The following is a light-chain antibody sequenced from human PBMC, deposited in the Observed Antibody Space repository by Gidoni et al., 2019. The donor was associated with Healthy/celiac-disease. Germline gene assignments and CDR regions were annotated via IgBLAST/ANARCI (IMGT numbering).Light chain of an antibody. CDR1: KSVSSSY. CDR2: GAS. V-gene: IGKV3-20*01. J-gene: IGKJ2*01. CDR3: QQYGSSPQ. Sequence: EIVLTQSPGTLSLSPGERANLSCRASKSVSSSYLAWYQQKPDQAPRLLIYGASSQATGIPDRFSGSWAGTDFTLTISRLEPEDLAVYCCQQYGSSPQFGQGTKLEIK.